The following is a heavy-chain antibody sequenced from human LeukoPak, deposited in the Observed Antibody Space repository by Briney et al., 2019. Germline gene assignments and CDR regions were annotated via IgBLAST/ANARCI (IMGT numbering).Heavy chain of an antibody. J-gene: IGHJ4*02. V-gene: IGHV1-69*05. CDR1: GYTFTSYG. D-gene: IGHD6-19*01. CDR3: ASINVDSSGSYNFDY. CDR2: IIPIFGTA. Sequence: SVKVSCKASGYTFTSYGISWVRQAPGQGLEWMGRIIPIFGTANSAQKFQGRVTITTDESTSTAYMELSSLRSEDTAVYYCASINVDSSGSYNFDYWGQGTLVTVSS.